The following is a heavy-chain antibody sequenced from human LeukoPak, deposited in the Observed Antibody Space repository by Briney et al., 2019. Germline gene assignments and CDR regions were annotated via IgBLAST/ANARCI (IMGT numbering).Heavy chain of an antibody. Sequence: ASVKVSCKASGYSFNNYDINWVRQAPGQGLEWMGWISAYNGNTYYAQKFQGRLTMTADTSTSTAYMEVRSLRSDDTAVYYCAKVSDIVVVVAATHFDYWGQGTLVTVSS. CDR1: GYSFNNYD. V-gene: IGHV1-18*01. CDR2: ISAYNGNT. D-gene: IGHD2-15*01. CDR3: AKVSDIVVVVAATHFDY. J-gene: IGHJ4*02.